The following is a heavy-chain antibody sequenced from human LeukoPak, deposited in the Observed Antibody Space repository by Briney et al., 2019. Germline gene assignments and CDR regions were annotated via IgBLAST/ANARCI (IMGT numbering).Heavy chain of an antibody. CDR1: GFTLSSNG. J-gene: IGHJ4*02. Sequence: GGSLSPSCAAPGFTLSSNGMNWVGQAPGKGLEWVAVISYDGSNKYYADSVKGRFTISRDNSKNTLYLQMNSLRAEDTAVYYCAKDTSYSTFDYWGQGTLVTVSS. CDR2: ISYDGSNK. CDR3: AKDTSYSTFDY. D-gene: IGHD6-13*01. V-gene: IGHV3-30*18.